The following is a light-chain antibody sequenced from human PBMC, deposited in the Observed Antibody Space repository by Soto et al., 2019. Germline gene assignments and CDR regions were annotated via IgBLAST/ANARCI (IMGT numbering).Light chain of an antibody. CDR2: EVS. CDR3: SSYTSSMTNV. CDR1: SSDVGGYNY. J-gene: IGLJ1*01. Sequence: QSVLTQPPSASGSPGQSVTISCTGTSSDVGGYNYVSWYQQHPGKAPKLMIYEVSKRPSGVPDRFSGSKSGNTASLTVSGLQAEDEADYYCSSYTSSMTNVFGSGTKVTVL. V-gene: IGLV2-8*01.